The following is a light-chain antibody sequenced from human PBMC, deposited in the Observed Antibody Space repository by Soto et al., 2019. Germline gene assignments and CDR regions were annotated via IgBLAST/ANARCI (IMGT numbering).Light chain of an antibody. CDR3: SSYTTSSTVV. J-gene: IGLJ2*01. Sequence: QSALTQPASVSGSPGQSITISCTGTSSDVTTYNYVSWYQQHPGKAPKLIIYDVSNRPSGVSNRFSGSKSGNTASLTIFGLQADDEADYYCSSYTTSSTVVFGGGTKLTVL. CDR1: SSDVTTYNY. CDR2: DVS. V-gene: IGLV2-14*01.